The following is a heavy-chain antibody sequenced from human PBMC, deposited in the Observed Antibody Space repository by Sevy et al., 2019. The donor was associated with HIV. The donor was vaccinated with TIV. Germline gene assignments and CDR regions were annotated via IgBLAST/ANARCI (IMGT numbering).Heavy chain of an antibody. CDR3: TRDSAVVPRATLY. CDR2: VHYTGRT. V-gene: IGHV4-59*01. CDR1: GGSISSYY. J-gene: IGHJ4*02. Sequence: SETLSLTCTVSGGSISSYYWSWIRQTPGKGLEYIGYVHYTGRTDYNPSLKSRVSMSLDASKTQFSLRLNSMTAADTAIYYCTRDSAVVPRATLYWGQGTLVTVSS.